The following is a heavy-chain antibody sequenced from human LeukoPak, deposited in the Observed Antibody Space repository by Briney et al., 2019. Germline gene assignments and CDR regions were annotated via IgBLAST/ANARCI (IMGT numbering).Heavy chain of an antibody. CDR2: MKHDGIEK. CDR3: AREGREGYNYPALDF. V-gene: IGHV3-7*05. D-gene: IGHD5-24*01. Sequence: GGSLRLSCVASGFSFGSYWMAWVRQAPGKGLEWVANMKHDGIEKYHVDSVRGRFTISRDNTKNSLYLHMSSLRVEDTAVYYCAREGREGYNYPALDFWGQGILVTVSS. J-gene: IGHJ4*02. CDR1: GFSFGSYW.